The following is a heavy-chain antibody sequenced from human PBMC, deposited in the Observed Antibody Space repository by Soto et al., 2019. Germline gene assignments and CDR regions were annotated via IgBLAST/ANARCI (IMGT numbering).Heavy chain of an antibody. D-gene: IGHD3-3*01. CDR3: ARDGPPTTTGVGPSYATAV. CDR2: INPSGGRI. J-gene: IGHJ6*02. Sequence: QMQLVQSGAEVKKPGASVKVSCKASGYTFTSYQMHWVRQAPGQGLEWMGIINPSGGRITYAPRFQGRVRMTRDTSTHTAYLALRSLRSEDTAVYYCARDGPPTTTGVGPSYATAVWGQGTTVTIS. V-gene: IGHV1-46*01. CDR1: GYTFTSYQ.